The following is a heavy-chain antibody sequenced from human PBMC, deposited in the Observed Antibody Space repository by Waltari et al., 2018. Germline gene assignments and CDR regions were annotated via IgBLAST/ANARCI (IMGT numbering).Heavy chain of an antibody. V-gene: IGHV4-4*02. CDR2: IYHSGST. Sequence: QVQLQESGPGLVKPSGTLSLTCAVSGGSISSNNWWSWVRQPPGKGLEWLGEIYHSGSTTYNPSLKSRVTISGDKSKNQFSLKLSSVTAADTAVYYCARIAAVLPFDYWGQGTLVTVSS. J-gene: IGHJ4*02. CDR3: ARIAAVLPFDY. CDR1: GGSISSNNW. D-gene: IGHD6-13*01.